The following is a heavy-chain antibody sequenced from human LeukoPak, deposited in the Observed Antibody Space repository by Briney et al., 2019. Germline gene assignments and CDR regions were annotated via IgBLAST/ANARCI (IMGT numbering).Heavy chain of an antibody. D-gene: IGHD3-22*01. J-gene: IGHJ4*02. CDR1: GFTFSNYE. Sequence: GRSLRLSCAASGFTFSNYEMNWVRQAPGKGLEWVSYISTSGSTIYYADSVKGRFTISRDNGKSSLYLQMNSLRAEDTAVYYCARGVYDSTGYYQYWGQGTLVTVSS. V-gene: IGHV3-48*03. CDR2: ISTSGSTI. CDR3: ARGVYDSTGYYQY.